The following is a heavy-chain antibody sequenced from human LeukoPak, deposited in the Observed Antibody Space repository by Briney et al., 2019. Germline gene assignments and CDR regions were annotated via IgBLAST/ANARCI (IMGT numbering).Heavy chain of an antibody. CDR3: AKDDAWLRFGE. Sequence: WASVKVSCKASGYTFTNYGISWVRQASGQGLEWMGGIIPIFGTANYAQKFQGRVTITADESTSTAYMELSSLTAEDTAVYYCAKDDAWLRFGEWSQGTLVTVSS. V-gene: IGHV1-69*13. CDR2: IIPIFGTA. J-gene: IGHJ4*02. D-gene: IGHD3-10*01. CDR1: GYTFTNYG.